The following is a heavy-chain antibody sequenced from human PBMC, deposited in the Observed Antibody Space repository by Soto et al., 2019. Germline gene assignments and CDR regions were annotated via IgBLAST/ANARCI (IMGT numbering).Heavy chain of an antibody. V-gene: IGHV4-34*01. Sequence: SETLSLTCAVYGGSFSGYYWSWIRQPPGKGLEWIGEINHSGSTNYNPSLKSRVTISVDTSKNQFSLKLSSVTAADTAVYYCARGGRGRGTYYYYYMDVWGKGTTVTVSS. CDR1: GGSFSGYY. D-gene: IGHD3-16*01. CDR3: ARGGRGRGTYYYYYMDV. CDR2: INHSGST. J-gene: IGHJ6*03.